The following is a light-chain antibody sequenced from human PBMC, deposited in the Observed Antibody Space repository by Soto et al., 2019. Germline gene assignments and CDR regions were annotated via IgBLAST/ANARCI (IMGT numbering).Light chain of an antibody. CDR1: QSISSY. CDR2: ASS. V-gene: IGKV3-11*01. CDR3: LPYGLPPS. Sequence: EIELTRAPGTLSLSPGERGTLSFSDSQSISSYFAWHQQPPGQAPSLLIYASSNRATGIPDSVSGCASVLDFILTINLLVRAEFAVYFCLPYGLPPSFGQGTRLEIK. J-gene: IGKJ5*01.